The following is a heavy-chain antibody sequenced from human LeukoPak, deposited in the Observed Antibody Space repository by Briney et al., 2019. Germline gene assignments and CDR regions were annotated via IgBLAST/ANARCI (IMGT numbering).Heavy chain of an antibody. D-gene: IGHD3-3*01. V-gene: IGHV3-49*05. CDR3: VKGRTRADP. Sequence: NPGGSLRLSCTASGFTFNEYAMSWFRQAPGKGLEWVGFIRSKGSGGTIEYAASVNGRFTLSRDDSKSIVSLQMNSLQSEDTAVYYCVKGRTRADPWGQGTLVTVSS. CDR1: GFTFNEYA. J-gene: IGHJ5*02. CDR2: IRSKGSGGTI.